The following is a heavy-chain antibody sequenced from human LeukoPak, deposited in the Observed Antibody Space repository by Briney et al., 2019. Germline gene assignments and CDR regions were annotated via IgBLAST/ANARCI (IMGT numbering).Heavy chain of an antibody. J-gene: IGHJ4*02. CDR3: ARRWPHSSGYYLFDY. CDR1: VGTFSSHG. V-gene: IGHV1-69*05. CDR2: IIPIFDST. Sequence: GASVKVSCKSSVGTFSSHGLSWVRQAPGQGLEWMGGIIPIFDSTNYAQNFQGRVTITMDESTSTAYMELSSLRTDDTAVYYCARRWPHSSGYYLFDYWGQGTLVTVSS. D-gene: IGHD3-22*01.